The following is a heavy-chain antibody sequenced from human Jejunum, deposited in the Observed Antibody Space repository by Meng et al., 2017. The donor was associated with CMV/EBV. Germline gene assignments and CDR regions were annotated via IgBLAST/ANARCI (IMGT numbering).Heavy chain of an antibody. D-gene: IGHD2-8*01. CDR3: ARDLCTNGVCYASLY. J-gene: IGHJ4*02. Sequence: SGYTFTTYYMHWVRQAPGQGLEWMGTINPSSGNTGFAQKFQGRITMTRDTSTSTVYMELSSLRSEDTAVYYCARDLCTNGVCYASLYWGQGTLVTVSS. V-gene: IGHV1-46*01. CDR1: GYTFTTYY. CDR2: INPSSGNT.